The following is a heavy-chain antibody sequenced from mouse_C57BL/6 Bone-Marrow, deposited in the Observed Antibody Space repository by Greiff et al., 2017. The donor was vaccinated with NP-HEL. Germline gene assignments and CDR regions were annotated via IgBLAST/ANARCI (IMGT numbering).Heavy chain of an antibody. Sequence: QVQLQQPGAELVRPGSSVKLSCKASGYTFTSYWMHWVKQRPIQGLEWIGNIDPSDSETHYNQKFKDKATLTVDKSSSTAYMQLSSLTSEDSAVYYCAREKFAYYYGSRYFDYWGQGTTLTVSS. D-gene: IGHD1-1*01. V-gene: IGHV1-52*01. CDR1: GYTFTSYW. CDR2: IDPSDSET. J-gene: IGHJ2*01. CDR3: AREKFAYYYGSRYFDY.